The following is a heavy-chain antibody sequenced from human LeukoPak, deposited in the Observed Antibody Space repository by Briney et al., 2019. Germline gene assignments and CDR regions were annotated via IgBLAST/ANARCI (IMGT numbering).Heavy chain of an antibody. CDR3: AKDHGGSEVVPAAFDY. CDR2: INDDGSDA. CDR1: GFTFSSYW. D-gene: IGHD2-2*01. J-gene: IGHJ4*02. V-gene: IGHV3-7*03. Sequence: GGSLRLSCAASGFTFSSYWMTWVRQAPGKGLEWVANINDDGSDANYVDSVKDRFSISRDNSKNTLYLQMNSLRAEDTAVYYCAKDHGGSEVVPAAFDYWGQGTLVTVSS.